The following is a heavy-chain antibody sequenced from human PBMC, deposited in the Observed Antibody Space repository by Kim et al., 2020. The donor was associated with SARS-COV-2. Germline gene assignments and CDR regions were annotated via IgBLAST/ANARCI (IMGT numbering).Heavy chain of an antibody. CDR3: ARRPASIDW. Sequence: SETLSLTCAVYGGSFSGYNWTWIRQPPGKGLEWIGEVNHGGRTNHNPSLKGRVSISVDTSKNQFSLRLSFVTAADTGVYYCARRPASIDWWGQGTPVTVS. CDR1: GGSFSGYN. V-gene: IGHV4-34*01. CDR2: VNHGGRT. J-gene: IGHJ4*02.